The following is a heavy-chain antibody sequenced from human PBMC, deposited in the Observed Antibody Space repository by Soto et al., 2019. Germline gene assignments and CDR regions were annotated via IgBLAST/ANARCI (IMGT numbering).Heavy chain of an antibody. V-gene: IGHV1-69*04. CDR2: IIPILGIA. D-gene: IGHD6-6*01. Sequence: ASVKVSCKASGGTFSSYTISWVRQAPGQGLEWMGRIIPILGIANYAQKFQGRVTITADKSTSTAYMELSSLRSEDTAVYYCARDYNYGQLVPGYWGQGTLVTVSS. J-gene: IGHJ4*02. CDR3: ARDYNYGQLVPGY. CDR1: GGTFSSYT.